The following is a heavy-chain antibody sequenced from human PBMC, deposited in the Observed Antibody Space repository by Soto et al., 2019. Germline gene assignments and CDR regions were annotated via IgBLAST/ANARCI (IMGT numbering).Heavy chain of an antibody. D-gene: IGHD5-12*01. CDR2: IYPGDSDT. V-gene: IGHV5-51*01. CDR1: GYRFTNYG. J-gene: IGHJ3*02. CDR3: ARRDRGYPNPAFDI. Sequence: PVVLLRIRSKGSGYRFTNYGIRRMLQITGKGLEWMAIIYPGDSDTRYSPSFQGQVTISADKSISTAYLQWSSLKASDTAMYYCARRDRGYPNPAFDIWGQGTMVTVSS.